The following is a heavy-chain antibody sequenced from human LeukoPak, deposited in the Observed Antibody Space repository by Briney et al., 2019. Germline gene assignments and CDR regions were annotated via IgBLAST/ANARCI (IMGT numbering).Heavy chain of an antibody. CDR3: ARSGSGYSYYYYYYMDV. D-gene: IGHD3-22*01. V-gene: IGHV4-59*11. CDR1: GGSISSHY. Sequence: PSETLSLTCTVSGGSISSHYWSWIRQPPGKGLEWIGYIYYSGSTNYNPSLKSRVTISVDTSKNQFSLKLSSMTAADTAVYYCARSGSGYSYYYYYYMDVWGKGTTVTVSS. CDR2: IYYSGST. J-gene: IGHJ6*03.